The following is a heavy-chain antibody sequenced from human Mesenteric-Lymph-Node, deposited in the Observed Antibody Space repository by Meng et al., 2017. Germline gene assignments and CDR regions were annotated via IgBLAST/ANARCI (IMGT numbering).Heavy chain of an antibody. Sequence: GESLKISCAASGFSFNTYAMTWVRQAPGKEPEWVSAISRSGARTYYADPAKGRFTISRDNSKNTLYLEMNSLRAEDTAVYFCAKTSDYNIGWGNWGQGRRVNGAS. CDR1: GFSFNTYA. D-gene: IGHD6-19*01. V-gene: IGHV3-23*01. J-gene: IGHJ4*02. CDR3: AKTSDYNIGWGN. CDR2: ISRSGART.